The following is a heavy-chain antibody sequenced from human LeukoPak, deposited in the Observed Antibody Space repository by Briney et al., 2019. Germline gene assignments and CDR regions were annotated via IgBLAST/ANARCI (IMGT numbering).Heavy chain of an antibody. J-gene: IGHJ6*02. CDR2: IIPIFGTA. D-gene: IGHD2-2*01. Sequence: SVKVSCKASGYTFTSYYMHWVRQAPGQGLEWMGGIIPIFGTANYAQKFQGRVTITADESTSTAYMELSSLRSEDTAVYYCASRYCSSTSCQRTFYYYYGMDVWGQGTTVTVSS. V-gene: IGHV1-69*13. CDR1: GYTFTSYY. CDR3: ASRYCSSTSCQRTFYYYYGMDV.